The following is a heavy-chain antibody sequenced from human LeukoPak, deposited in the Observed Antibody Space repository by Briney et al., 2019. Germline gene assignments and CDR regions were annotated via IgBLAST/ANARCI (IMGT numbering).Heavy chain of an antibody. CDR3: ARERGSYYYYYMDV. J-gene: IGHJ6*03. CDR2: IKQDGSEK. D-gene: IGHD1-26*01. Sequence: GGSLRLSCAASGFTFSSYWMSWVRQAPGKGLEWVANIKQDGSEKYYVDSVKGRFTISRDNAKNSLYLQMNSLRDEDTAVYYCARERGSYYYYYMDVWGKGTTVTISS. V-gene: IGHV3-7*01. CDR1: GFTFSSYW.